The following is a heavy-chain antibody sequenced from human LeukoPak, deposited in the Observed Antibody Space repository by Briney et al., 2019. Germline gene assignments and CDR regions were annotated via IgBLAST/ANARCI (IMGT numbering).Heavy chain of an antibody. V-gene: IGHV3-74*01. CDR3: ARLGSQGGVAALDY. CDR1: GFTLSNYW. J-gene: IGHJ4*02. CDR2: INSDGSST. D-gene: IGHD6-25*01. Sequence: GGSLRLSCAASGFTLSNYWMHWVRQAPGKGLVWVSRINSDGSSTSYADSVKGRFTISRDNAKNTLYLQMNSLRAEDTAVYYCARLGSQGGVAALDYWGQGTLVTVSS.